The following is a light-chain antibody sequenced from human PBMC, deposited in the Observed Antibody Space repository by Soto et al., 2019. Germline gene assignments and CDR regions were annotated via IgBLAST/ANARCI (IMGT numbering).Light chain of an antibody. CDR1: SGHSSYA. V-gene: IGLV4-69*01. CDR2: LNNDGSH. Sequence: QPVLTQSPSASASLGASVKLTCTLSSGHSSYAIAWHQKQPGKGPRYLMDLNNDGSHTKGDGIPDRFSGSSSGADRFLIISSHQSEDEADYYCQTWGTGFQFFGGGTKLTVL. CDR3: QTWGTGFQF. J-gene: IGLJ2*01.